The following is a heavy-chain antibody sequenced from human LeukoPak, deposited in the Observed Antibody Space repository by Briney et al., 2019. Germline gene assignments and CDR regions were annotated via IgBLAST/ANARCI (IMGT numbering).Heavy chain of an antibody. J-gene: IGHJ4*02. CDR3: AKGSASSRPYYFDY. CDR2: ITDSGGDT. D-gene: IGHD3-10*01. CDR1: GFTFSNYA. Sequence: PGGSLRLSCAASGFTFSNYAMSWVRQAPGKGLEWFSAITDSGGDTYYAVSVKGRFTISRDNSKNTLDLQMSSLRAEDTAVYYCAKGSASSRPYYFDYWGQGALVTVSS. V-gene: IGHV3-23*01.